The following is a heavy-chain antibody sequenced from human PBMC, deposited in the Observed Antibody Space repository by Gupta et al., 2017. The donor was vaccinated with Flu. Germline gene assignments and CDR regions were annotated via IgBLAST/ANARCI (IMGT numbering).Heavy chain of an antibody. Sequence: QVQLQQWGAGLLKPSETLSLTCAVYGGSFSGYYWNWIRQPPGKGLEWVGEINYSGTTNYNPSLKSRGTISVDTSKNQFSLKLSSVTAADTAVYDCARGYYSSGYYYMYDWGQGTRVTVSS. V-gene: IGHV4-34*01. CDR1: GGSFSGYY. CDR2: INYSGTT. J-gene: IGHJ4*02. D-gene: IGHD3-22*01. CDR3: ARGYYSSGYYYMYD.